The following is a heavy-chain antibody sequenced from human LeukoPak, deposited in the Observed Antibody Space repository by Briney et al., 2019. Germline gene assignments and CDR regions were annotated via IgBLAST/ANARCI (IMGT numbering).Heavy chain of an antibody. V-gene: IGHV3-23*01. J-gene: IGHJ5*02. CDR3: AKGTDIVVVPAST. D-gene: IGHD2-2*01. CDR1: GFTFSSHA. CDR2: LIENGATT. Sequence: PGGSLRLSCAASGFTFSSHAMSWVRRAPGKGLEWVSGLIENGATTYYADSVKGRFTISRDNSRNTMYLQMNSLRVEDTAVYYCAKGTDIVVVPASTWGQGTLVTVSS.